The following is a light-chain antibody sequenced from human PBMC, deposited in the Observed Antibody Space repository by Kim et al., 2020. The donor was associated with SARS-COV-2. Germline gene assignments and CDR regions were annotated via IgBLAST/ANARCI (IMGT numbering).Light chain of an antibody. V-gene: IGLV2-14*01. J-gene: IGLJ2*01. CDR3: SSYASSITHVL. Sequence: QSALTQPASVSGSPGQSITISCTGTSSDIGGYKYVSWYQQHPGKAPKLMIFDVSKRPSGVSNRFSGSKSGNTASLTISGLQAGDEAAYYCSSYASSITHVLFGGGTKLTVL. CDR2: DVS. CDR1: SSDIGGYKY.